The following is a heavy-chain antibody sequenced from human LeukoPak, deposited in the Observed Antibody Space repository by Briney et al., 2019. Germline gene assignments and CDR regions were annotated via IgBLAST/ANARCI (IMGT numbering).Heavy chain of an antibody. J-gene: IGHJ5*02. Sequence: PGGSLRLSCAASRFAFNKFHMHWVRQAPGKGLEWVAVISYDGSNKYYADSVKGRFTISRDNSKNTLYLQMNSLRAEDTAVYYCAKDDGSGWYEIWFDPWGQGTLATVSS. CDR2: ISYDGSNK. D-gene: IGHD6-19*01. CDR3: AKDDGSGWYEIWFDP. V-gene: IGHV3-30*18. CDR1: RFAFNKFH.